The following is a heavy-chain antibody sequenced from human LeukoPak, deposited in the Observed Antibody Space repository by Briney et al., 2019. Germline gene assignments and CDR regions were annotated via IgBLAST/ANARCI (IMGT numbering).Heavy chain of an antibody. J-gene: IGHJ4*02. CDR1: GFTFSSYA. Sequence: GGSLRLSCAASGFTFSSYAMHWVRQAPGKGLEWVAVISYDGSNKYYADSVKGRFTISRDNSKNTLYLQMNSLRAEDTAVYYCARDSIIMGYYYGSGTFYSGFDYWGQGTLVTVSS. CDR3: ARDSIIMGYYYGSGTFYSGFDY. V-gene: IGHV3-30-3*01. D-gene: IGHD3-10*01. CDR2: ISYDGSNK.